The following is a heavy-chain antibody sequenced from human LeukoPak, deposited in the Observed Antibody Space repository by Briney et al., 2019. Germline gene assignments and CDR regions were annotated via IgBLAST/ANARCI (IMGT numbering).Heavy chain of an antibody. D-gene: IGHD3-9*01. V-gene: IGHV4-30-4*07. CDR1: GVAISRGGYA. CDR2: IYHSGTT. CDR3: ARDPSYYDILTGYFTQHNWFDP. J-gene: IGHJ5*02. Sequence: SETLSLTCAVSGVAISRGGYAWNWIRQPPGKGLECIAYIYHSGTTYYNPSLKSRATISVDTSKNQFSLKLSSVTAADTAVYYCARDPSYYDILTGYFTQHNWFDPWGQGTLVTVSS.